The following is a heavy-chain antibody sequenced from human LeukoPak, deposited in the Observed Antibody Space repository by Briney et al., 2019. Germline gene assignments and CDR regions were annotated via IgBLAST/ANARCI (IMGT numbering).Heavy chain of an antibody. Sequence: SETLSLTCTVSGGSVSGGSYYWSWIRQPPGKGLEWIGYIYYSGSTNYNPSLKSRVTISVDTSKNQFSLKLSSVTAADTAVYYCARAGYCSGGSCYSSNWFDLWGQGTLVTVSS. CDR2: IYYSGST. CDR1: GGSVSGGSYY. V-gene: IGHV4-61*01. CDR3: ARAGYCSGGSCYSSNWFDL. D-gene: IGHD2-15*01. J-gene: IGHJ5*02.